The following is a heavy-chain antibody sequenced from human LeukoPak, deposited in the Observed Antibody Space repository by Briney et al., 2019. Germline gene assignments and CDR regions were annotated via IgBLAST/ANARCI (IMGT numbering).Heavy chain of an antibody. Sequence: PSETLSLTCTVSGASINSYYFTWIRQPAGKGLEWIGRVFSDGAIDYNPSLQSRVTMSLDTSKNQVSLKLSSVAAADTAVYYCARTFCSGGNCFHFDYWGQGTLVTVSS. D-gene: IGHD2-15*01. CDR2: VFSDGAI. CDR3: ARTFCSGGNCFHFDY. J-gene: IGHJ4*02. CDR1: GASINSYY. V-gene: IGHV4-4*07.